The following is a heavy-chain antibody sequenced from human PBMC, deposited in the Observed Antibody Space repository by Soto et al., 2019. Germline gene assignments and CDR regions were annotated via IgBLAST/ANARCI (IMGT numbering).Heavy chain of an antibody. Sequence: QVQLVQSGAEVKKPGASVKVSCKASGYTFTSYFLLWVRQAPGQGFEWMGIINPTGGSTNYAQKFQGRVTMTSDTSTYTVYMELSSLTSEDTAVYYCARGHEYFWAHDYAMDVWGQGTTVTVSS. V-gene: IGHV1-46*01. CDR3: ARGHEYFWAHDYAMDV. CDR2: INPTGGST. D-gene: IGHD3-3*01. CDR1: GYTFTSYF. J-gene: IGHJ6*02.